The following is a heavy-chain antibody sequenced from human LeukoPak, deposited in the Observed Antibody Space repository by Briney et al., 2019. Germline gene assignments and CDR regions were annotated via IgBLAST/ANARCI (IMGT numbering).Heavy chain of an antibody. Sequence: ASVKVSCKASGYSFTSYGISWVRQAPGQGLEWMGWINPNSGGTNYAQKFQGRVTMTRDTSISTAYMEPSRLRSDDTAVYYCARSRWGLDYWGQGTLVTVSS. CDR1: GYSFTSYG. V-gene: IGHV1-2*02. D-gene: IGHD5-24*01. J-gene: IGHJ4*02. CDR3: ARSRWGLDY. CDR2: INPNSGGT.